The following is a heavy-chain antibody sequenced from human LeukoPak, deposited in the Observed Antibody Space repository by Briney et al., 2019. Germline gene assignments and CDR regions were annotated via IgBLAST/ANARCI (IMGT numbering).Heavy chain of an antibody. D-gene: IGHD5-24*01. CDR1: GYTFTSYG. J-gene: IGHJ4*02. CDR2: ISAYNGNT. CDR3: ARGVAMATITSYFDY. V-gene: IGHV1-18*01. Sequence: ASVKVPCKASGYTFTSYGISWVRQAPGQGLEWMGWISAYNGNTNYAQKLQGRVTMTTDTSTTTAYMKLRSLRSDDTAVYYCARGVAMATITSYFDYWGQGTLVTVSS.